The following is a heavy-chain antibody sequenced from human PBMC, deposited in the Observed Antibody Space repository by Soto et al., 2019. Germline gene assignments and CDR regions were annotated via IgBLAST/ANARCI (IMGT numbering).Heavy chain of an antibody. D-gene: IGHD3-3*02. J-gene: IGHJ6*02. CDR2: IDPSDSYS. V-gene: IGHV5-10-1*01. CDR1: GYNFTTFW. CDR3: ARHFPLPTDLQFYYYYYYGVDV. Sequence: GESLKISCKASGYNFTTFWISWMRQVPGKGLEWMGRIDPSDSYSNYSPSFQGHITISADKSINTAYLHFSNLRASDTAVYYCARHFPLPTDLQFYYYYYYGVDVWGHGTAVTVSS.